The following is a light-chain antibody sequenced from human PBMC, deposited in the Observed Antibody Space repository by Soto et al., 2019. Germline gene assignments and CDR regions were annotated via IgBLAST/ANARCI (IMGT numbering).Light chain of an antibody. V-gene: IGLV1-40*01. CDR2: GHS. CDR3: CLYIGATTYV. Sequence: QSVLTQPPSVSGAPGQRVTISCTGSSSNIGAGYDVHWYWQLPGTAPKLLIDGHSNRPSGVPDRFSASKSGTSASLAITGLQAEDEADYYCCLYIGATTYVFGTGTKVTVL. CDR1: SSNIGAGYD. J-gene: IGLJ1*01.